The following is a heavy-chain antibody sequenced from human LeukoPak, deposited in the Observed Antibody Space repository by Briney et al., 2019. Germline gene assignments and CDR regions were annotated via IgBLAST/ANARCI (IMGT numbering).Heavy chain of an antibody. CDR3: ARDWTGDGAFDI. CDR1: GYTFTSYY. J-gene: IGHJ3*02. D-gene: IGHD3/OR15-3a*01. CDR2: INPSGGST. V-gene: IGHV1-46*01. Sequence: GASVKVSCKASGYTFTSYYMHWVRQAPGQGLEWMGIINPSGGSTSYAQKFQGRVTITRDMSTSTVYMELSSLRSEDTAVYYCARDWTGDGAFDIWGQGTMVTVSS.